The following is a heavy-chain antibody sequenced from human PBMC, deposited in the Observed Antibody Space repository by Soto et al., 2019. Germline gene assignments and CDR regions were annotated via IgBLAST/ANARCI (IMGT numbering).Heavy chain of an antibody. Sequence: SETLSLTCTVSGGSISSGDYYWNWIRQHPWKGLEWIGYIYYTGTTYYNPSLESRVTISVDRSKNQFSLKLTSVSAADTAGLYCARQDQDYGDKRGVGWFEPWGQGXLVTVYS. J-gene: IGHJ5*02. D-gene: IGHD4-17*01. CDR2: IYYTGTT. V-gene: IGHV4-31*03. CDR3: ARQDQDYGDKRGVGWFEP. CDR1: GGSISSGDYY.